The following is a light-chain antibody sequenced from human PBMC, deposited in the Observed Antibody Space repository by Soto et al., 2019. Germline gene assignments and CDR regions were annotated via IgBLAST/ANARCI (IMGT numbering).Light chain of an antibody. V-gene: IGKV1-5*03. CDR2: KAS. J-gene: IGKJ1*01. Sequence: DIPRTQSPSTLSASVGDRVTITCRASQSISSWLAWYQQKPGKAPKLLIYKASSLESGVPSRFSGSGSGTEFTLTIRSLKPDDFATDYCQQYSTYRTFGQGTKVEIK. CDR1: QSISSW. CDR3: QQYSTYRT.